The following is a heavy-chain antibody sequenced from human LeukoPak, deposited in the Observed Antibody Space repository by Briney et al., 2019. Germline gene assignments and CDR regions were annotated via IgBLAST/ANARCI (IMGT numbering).Heavy chain of an antibody. CDR1: GFTFDDYA. D-gene: IGHD3-22*01. V-gene: IGHV3-9*01. Sequence: GGSLRLSCAASGFTFDDYAMHWVRQAPGKGLEWVSGISWNSGSIGYADSVKGRFIISRDNAKNSLYLQMNSLRAEDTALYYCARADSSGYLLDAFDIWGQGTMVTVSS. CDR3: ARADSSGYLLDAFDI. J-gene: IGHJ3*02. CDR2: ISWNSGSI.